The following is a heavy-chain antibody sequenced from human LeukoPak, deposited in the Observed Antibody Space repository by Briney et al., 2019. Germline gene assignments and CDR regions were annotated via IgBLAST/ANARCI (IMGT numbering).Heavy chain of an antibody. V-gene: IGHV4-39*07. CDR1: GGSMSSTSYY. CDR2: MFDSRNV. J-gene: IGHJ3*02. D-gene: IGHD3-10*01. CDR3: ARGRSRRAFDI. Sequence: SETLSLTCSVSGGSMSSTSYYWGWIRQSPGKGLEWIGSMFDSRNVFYNPSLKSQVTITVDTSKNQFSLKLSSVTAADTAVYYCARGRSRRAFDIWGQGTMVTVSS.